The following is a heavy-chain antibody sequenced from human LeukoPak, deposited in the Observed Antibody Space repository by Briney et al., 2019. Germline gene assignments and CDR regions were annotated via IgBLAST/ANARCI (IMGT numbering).Heavy chain of an antibody. CDR2: IYYSGST. Sequence: PWETLSLTCTVSGGSISSYYWSWVRQPPGKGLEWVGDIYYSGSTNYNPALKSRVTISVDKYKKQFSLKLSSVTAADTAVYYCAIQGGGFWYFDLWGRGTLVTVSS. J-gene: IGHJ2*01. D-gene: IGHD6-25*01. CDR3: AIQGGGFWYFDL. V-gene: IGHV4-59*08. CDR1: GGSISSYY.